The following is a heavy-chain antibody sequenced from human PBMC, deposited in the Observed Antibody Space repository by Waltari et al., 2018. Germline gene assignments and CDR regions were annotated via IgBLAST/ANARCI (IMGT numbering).Heavy chain of an antibody. V-gene: IGHV3-30-3*01. CDR3: ARGAHDYGDYRGVVV. Sequence: QVQLVESGGGVVQPGRSLRLSCAASGFTFSSYAMHWVRQAPGKGLEWVAVISYDGSNKYYADSVKGRFTISRHNSKNTLYLQMNSLRAEDTAVYYCARGAHDYGDYRGVVVWGQGTTVTVSS. CDR1: GFTFSSYA. CDR2: ISYDGSNK. D-gene: IGHD4-17*01. J-gene: IGHJ6*02.